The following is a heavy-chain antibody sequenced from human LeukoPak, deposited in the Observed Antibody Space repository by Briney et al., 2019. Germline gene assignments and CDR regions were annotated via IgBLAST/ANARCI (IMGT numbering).Heavy chain of an antibody. V-gene: IGHV4-59*01. CDR3: ARAPYGGNLYYFDY. D-gene: IGHD4-23*01. CDR1: GGSISSYY. Sequence: SETLSLTCTVSGGSISSYYWSWLRQPPGKGLEWIGYIYYSGSTNYNPSLKSRVTISVDTSKNQFSLKLSSVTAADTAVYYCARAPYGGNLYYFDYWGQGTLVTVS. J-gene: IGHJ4*02. CDR2: IYYSGST.